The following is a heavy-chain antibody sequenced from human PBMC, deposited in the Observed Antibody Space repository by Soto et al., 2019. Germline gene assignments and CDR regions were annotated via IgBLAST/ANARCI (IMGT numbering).Heavy chain of an antibody. CDR3: AREGSSWYLDAFDI. CDR1: GYTFTSYG. CDR2: IIPIFGTA. Sequence: GASVKVSCKGSGYTFTSYGISWVRQAPGQGLEWMGGIIPIFGTANYAQKFQGRVTITADESTSTAYMELSSLRSEDTAVYYCAREGSSWYLDAFDIRAQGTMVTGSS. V-gene: IGHV1-69*13. D-gene: IGHD6-13*01. J-gene: IGHJ3*02.